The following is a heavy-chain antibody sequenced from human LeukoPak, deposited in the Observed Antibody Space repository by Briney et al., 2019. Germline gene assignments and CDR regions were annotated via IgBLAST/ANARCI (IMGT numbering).Heavy chain of an antibody. J-gene: IGHJ4*02. D-gene: IGHD1-26*01. V-gene: IGHV3-23*01. Sequence: GGSLRLSCAASGFTFSSYGMSWVRQAPGKGLEWVSAISGSGGSTYYADSVKGRFTISRDNSKNTLYLQMNSLRAEDTAVYYCAKDVVATLGYFDYWGQGTLVTVSS. CDR3: AKDVVATLGYFDY. CDR1: GFTFSSYG. CDR2: ISGSGGST.